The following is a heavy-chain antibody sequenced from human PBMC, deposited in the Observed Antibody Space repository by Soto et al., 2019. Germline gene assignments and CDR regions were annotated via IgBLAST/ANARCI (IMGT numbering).Heavy chain of an antibody. CDR2: ISRGSSYT. D-gene: IGHD3-16*01. Sequence: QVQLVESGGGLVQPGGSLRLSCAASGFSFSDYYMSWIRQAPGKGLEWVAYISRGSSYTNYVDSVKGRFTISRDNYKNTLYLQMDSLRTNDTAVYYCARGKLGPTDTFHMWGQGTMVTVSS. CDR1: GFSFSDYY. CDR3: ARGKLGPTDTFHM. J-gene: IGHJ3*02. V-gene: IGHV3-11*05.